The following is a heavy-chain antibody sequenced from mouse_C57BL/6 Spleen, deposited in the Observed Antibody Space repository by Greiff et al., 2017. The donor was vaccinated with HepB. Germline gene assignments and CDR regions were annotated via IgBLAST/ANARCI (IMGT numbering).Heavy chain of an antibody. V-gene: IGHV1-36*01. CDR2: VYPYNGGT. D-gene: IGHD2-2*01. CDR1: GFTFTDYY. Sequence: EVQLQQSGPVLVKPGPSVKISCKASGFTFTDYYMHWVKQSHGKSLEWIGLVYPYNGGTSYNQKFKDKATLTVDTSSSTAYMELNSLTSEDSAVYYGAREGASTMVTAGPFAYWGQGTLVTVSA. J-gene: IGHJ3*01. CDR3: AREGASTMVTAGPFAY.